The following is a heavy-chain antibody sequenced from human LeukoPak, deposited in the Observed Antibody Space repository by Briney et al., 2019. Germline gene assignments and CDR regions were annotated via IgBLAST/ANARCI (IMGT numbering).Heavy chain of an antibody. CDR3: ARAGRFGELFTFDY. CDR1: GYTFTSYG. J-gene: IGHJ4*02. V-gene: IGHV1-18*01. D-gene: IGHD3-10*01. CDR2: ISAYIGNT. Sequence: ASVKVSCKASGYTFTSYGISWVRQAPGQGLEGMGWISAYIGNTNYAQKLQGRVTMTTDTSTSTAYMELRSLRSDDTAVYYCARAGRFGELFTFDYWGQGTLVTVSS.